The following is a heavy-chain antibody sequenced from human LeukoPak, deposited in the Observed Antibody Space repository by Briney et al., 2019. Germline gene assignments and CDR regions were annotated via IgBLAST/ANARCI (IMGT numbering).Heavy chain of an antibody. CDR3: TKLSYFAYFDY. Sequence: HSGGSLRLSCAASVFTFSSYAMNWVRQAPGKGLEWVSAISGSGGSIYYADSVKGRFTISRDNSKNTLYLQMNSLRAEDTAVYHCTKLSYFAYFDYCGQGTLVSVSS. D-gene: IGHD3-9*01. J-gene: IGHJ4*02. CDR1: VFTFSSYA. V-gene: IGHV3-23*01. CDR2: ISGSGGSI.